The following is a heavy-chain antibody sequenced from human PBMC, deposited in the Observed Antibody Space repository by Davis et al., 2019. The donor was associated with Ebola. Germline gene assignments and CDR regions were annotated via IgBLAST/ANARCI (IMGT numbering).Heavy chain of an antibody. Sequence: MPSETLSLTCAVSGGSISSGGYSWSWIRQPPGKGLEWIGYIYHSGSTYYNPSLKSRVTISVDRSKNQFSLKLSSVTAADTAVYYCARLGGYSYGLDYWGQGTLVTVSS. CDR2: IYHSGST. CDR1: GGSISSGGYS. D-gene: IGHD5-18*01. CDR3: ARLGGYSYGLDY. V-gene: IGHV4-30-2*01. J-gene: IGHJ4*02.